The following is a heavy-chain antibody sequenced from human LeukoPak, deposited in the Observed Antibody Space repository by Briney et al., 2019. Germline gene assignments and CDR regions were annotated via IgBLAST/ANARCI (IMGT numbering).Heavy chain of an antibody. J-gene: IGHJ4*02. V-gene: IGHV4-39*01. CDR3: ASLLGNYDFWSGGGFDY. CDR1: GGSISSSSYY. D-gene: IGHD3-3*01. Sequence: SETLSLTXTVSGGSISSSSYYSDWIRQPPGKGLKWIGSIYYSGSTYYNPSLKSRVTISVDTSKNQFSLKLSSVTAADTAVYYCASLLGNYDFWSGGGFDYWGQGTLVTVSS. CDR2: IYYSGST.